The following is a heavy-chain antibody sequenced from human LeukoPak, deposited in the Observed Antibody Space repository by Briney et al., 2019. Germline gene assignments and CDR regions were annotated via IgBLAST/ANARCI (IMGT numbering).Heavy chain of an antibody. CDR2: IIPIFGTT. J-gene: IGHJ4*02. V-gene: IGHV1-69*05. CDR1: GDTFSNYA. Sequence: SVKVSCKTSGDTFSNYAMNWMRQAPGQGLEWMGAIIPIFGTTKYAQKFQDRVTITTDVFTSSAYMEVSSLRPEDTAVYYCAKFGRVTAIPKWDQGTLVTVP. CDR3: AKFGRVTAIPK. D-gene: IGHD2-21*02.